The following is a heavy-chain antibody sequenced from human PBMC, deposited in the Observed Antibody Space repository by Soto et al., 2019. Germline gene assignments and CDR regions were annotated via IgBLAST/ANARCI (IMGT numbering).Heavy chain of an antibody. Sequence: ASVKVSCKASGYTFTSYAMHWVRQAPGQRLEWMGGFNAGNGKTKYSQKFQGRVTITRDTSADTAYMEMSSLRSEDTAVYYCAATSQDYYDSDGFPYSGFDPWGQGTLVTVSS. CDR2: FNAGNGKT. J-gene: IGHJ5*02. D-gene: IGHD3-22*01. V-gene: IGHV1-3*01. CDR1: GYTFTSYA. CDR3: AATSQDYYDSDGFPYSGFDP.